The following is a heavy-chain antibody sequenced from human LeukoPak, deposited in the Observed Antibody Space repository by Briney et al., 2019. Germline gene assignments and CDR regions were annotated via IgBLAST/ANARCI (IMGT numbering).Heavy chain of an antibody. J-gene: IGHJ6*04. Sequence: GGSLRLSCAASGFAFRSYNMNWVRQAPGKRLEWVSSIDISSTYIFYADSVKGRFTISRDNAKNSLYLQMNSLRAEDTAVYYCAELGITMIGGVWGKGTTVTISS. V-gene: IGHV3-21*01. CDR1: GFAFRSYN. CDR3: AELGITMIGGV. CDR2: IDISSTYI. D-gene: IGHD3-10*02.